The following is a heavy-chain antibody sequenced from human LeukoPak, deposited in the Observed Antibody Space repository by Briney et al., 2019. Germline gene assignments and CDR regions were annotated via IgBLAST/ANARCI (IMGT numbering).Heavy chain of an antibody. CDR2: ISASSNFI. D-gene: IGHD6-19*01. V-gene: IGHV3-21*01. CDR1: GFTFSSYS. CDR3: ARDPGYSSCWFDY. J-gene: IGHJ4*02. Sequence: GGSLRLSCVASGFTFSSYSMSWVRQAPGKGLEWVSSISASSNFISYADSVKGRFTISRDNAKKSLYLQMNSVRAEGTAVYYCARDPGYSSCWFDYWGQGALVTVSS.